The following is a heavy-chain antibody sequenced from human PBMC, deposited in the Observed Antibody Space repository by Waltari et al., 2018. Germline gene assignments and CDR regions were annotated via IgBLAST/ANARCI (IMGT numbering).Heavy chain of an antibody. D-gene: IGHD1-26*01. CDR1: GYTFTSSH. V-gene: IGHV1-8*01. Sequence: QVQLVQSGAEVKKPGASVNVSCKASGYTFTSSHINWVRQVSGQGLGWMGWMNPKSGNANTAKKFQGRVTMTMDISTSTAYMDLSSLTSEDTAVYYCAAEKWERQGGYYYYGMDVWGQGTKV. CDR3: AAEKWERQGGYYYYGMDV. CDR2: MNPKSGNA. J-gene: IGHJ6*02.